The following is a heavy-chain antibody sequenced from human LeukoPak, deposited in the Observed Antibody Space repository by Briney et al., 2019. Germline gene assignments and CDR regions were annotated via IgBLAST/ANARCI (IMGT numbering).Heavy chain of an antibody. CDR1: GGSISSGGYY. D-gene: IGHD1-7*01. CDR3: ASWNYPLDAFDI. V-gene: IGHV4-30-2*01. CDR2: IYHSGST. Sequence: SETLSLTCTVSGGSISSGGYYWSWIRQPPGKGLEWIGYIYHSGSTYYNPSLKSRVTISVDRSKNQFSLKLSSVTAADTAVYYCASWNYPLDAFDIWGQGTMVTVS. J-gene: IGHJ3*02.